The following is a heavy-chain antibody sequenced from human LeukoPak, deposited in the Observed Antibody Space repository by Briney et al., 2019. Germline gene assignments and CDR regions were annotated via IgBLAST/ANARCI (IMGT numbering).Heavy chain of an antibody. J-gene: IGHJ2*01. CDR3: ARDVGGYSYGYRPTELYWYFDP. CDR2: INHSGST. V-gene: IGHV4-34*01. CDR1: GGSFSGYY. Sequence: SETLSLTCAVYGGSFSGYYWSWIRQPPGKGLEWIGEINHSGSTNYNPSLKSRVTISVDTSKNQFSLKLSSVTAADTAVYYCARDVGGYSYGYRPTELYWYFDPWGRGTRVTVSS. D-gene: IGHD5-18*01.